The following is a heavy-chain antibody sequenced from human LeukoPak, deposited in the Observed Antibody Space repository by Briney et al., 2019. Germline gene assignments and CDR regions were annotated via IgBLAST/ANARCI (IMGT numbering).Heavy chain of an antibody. CDR3: ARDRGYCSGGTCYGNWFDF. CDR2: IGSTTV. V-gene: IGHV3-48*01. Sequence: GGSLRLSCAASGFTFSSYSMTWVRQAPGKGLEWVSYIGSTTVYYADSVKGRFTISRDSAKNSLYPQMNSLRAEDTAVYYCARDRGYCSGGTCYGNWFDFWGQGTLVTVSS. CDR1: GFTFSSYS. D-gene: IGHD2-15*01. J-gene: IGHJ5*01.